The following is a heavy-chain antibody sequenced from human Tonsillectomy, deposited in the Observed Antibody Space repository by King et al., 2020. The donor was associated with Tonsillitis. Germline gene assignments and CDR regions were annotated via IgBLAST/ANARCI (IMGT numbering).Heavy chain of an antibody. CDR1: GGPFSDYY. CDR2: INHSGNT. Sequence: VQLQQWGAGLLKPSDTLSLTCAVYGGPFSDYYWSWIRQPPGKGLEWIGQINHSGNTNYNPSLKSRVTMSVATSKNQVSVRLSSVTAADTAVYYCARVSGSYGGGFDSWGQGTLVTVSS. CDR3: ARVSGSYGGGFDS. J-gene: IGHJ4*02. D-gene: IGHD1-26*01. V-gene: IGHV4-34*01.